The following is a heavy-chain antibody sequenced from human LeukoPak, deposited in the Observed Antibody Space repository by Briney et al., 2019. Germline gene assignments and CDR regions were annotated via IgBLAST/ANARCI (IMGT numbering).Heavy chain of an antibody. J-gene: IGHJ6*02. V-gene: IGHV1-8*01. CDR2: MIPNSGNT. CDR3: ARAMYSGSYWGYYYYGMDV. CDR1: GYTFTSYD. Sequence: ASVKVSCKASGYTFTSYDINWVRQATGQGLEWMGWMIPNSGNTGYAQKFQGRVTMTRNTSISTAYMELSSLRSEDTAVYYCARAMYSGSYWGYYYYGMDVWGQGTTVTVSS. D-gene: IGHD1-26*01.